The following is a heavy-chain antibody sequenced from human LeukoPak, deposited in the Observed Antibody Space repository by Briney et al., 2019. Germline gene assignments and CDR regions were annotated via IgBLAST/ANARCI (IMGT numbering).Heavy chain of an antibody. D-gene: IGHD5-18*01. CDR3: AIKYSYGTFDY. CDR2: INHSGST. CDR1: GGSFSGYY. Sequence: SETLSLTCAVYGGSFSGYYWSWIRQPPGKGLEWIGEINHSGSTNYNPSLKSRVTISVDTSKNQFSLKLSSVTAADTAVYYCAIKYSYGTFDYWGQGTLVTVSS. J-gene: IGHJ4*02. V-gene: IGHV4-34*01.